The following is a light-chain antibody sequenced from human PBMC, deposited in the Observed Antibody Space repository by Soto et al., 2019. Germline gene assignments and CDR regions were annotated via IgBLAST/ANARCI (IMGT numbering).Light chain of an antibody. Sequence: QSVLTQPPSVSAAPGQKVTISCSGSSSNIGNNYVSWYQQVPGTAPKLLIYDNNKRPSGNPDRFSGSKSGTSATLGISGLQTGDEADYYGGTCDSSLSLHVFGTGTKGTV. CDR3: GTCDSSLSLHV. CDR1: SSNIGNNY. J-gene: IGLJ1*01. CDR2: DNN. V-gene: IGLV1-51*01.